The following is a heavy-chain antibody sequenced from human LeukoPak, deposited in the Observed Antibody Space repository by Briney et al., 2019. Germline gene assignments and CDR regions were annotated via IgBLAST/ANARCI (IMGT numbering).Heavy chain of an antibody. Sequence: PGGSLRLSCAASGFTFSSYAMSWVRQAPGKGLEWVSAISGSGGSTYYADSVKGRFTISGDNSKNTLYLQMNSLRAEDTSIYYSAKDAVAGDYWGQGTLVTVSS. V-gene: IGHV3-23*01. CDR1: GFTFSSYA. D-gene: IGHD6-19*01. CDR3: AKDAVAGDY. J-gene: IGHJ4*02. CDR2: ISGSGGST.